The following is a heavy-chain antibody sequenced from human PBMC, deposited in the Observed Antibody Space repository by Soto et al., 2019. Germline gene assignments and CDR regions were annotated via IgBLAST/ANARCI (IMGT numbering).Heavy chain of an antibody. Sequence: SETLSLTCAVSSFSISSGYYWGWVRQPPGKGLEWIGSIYHSGTTNYSPSLKSRVTISIDTSKNQFSLTLRSVTAADAAAYYFASCVSTACSPSSRIEFFEQWGR. CDR3: ASCVSTACSPSSRIEFFEQ. V-gene: IGHV4-38-2*01. CDR2: IYHSGTT. D-gene: IGHD2-2*01. CDR1: SFSISSGYY. J-gene: IGHJ2*01.